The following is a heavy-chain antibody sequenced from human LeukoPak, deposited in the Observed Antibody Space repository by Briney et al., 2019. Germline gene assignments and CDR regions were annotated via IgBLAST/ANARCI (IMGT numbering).Heavy chain of an antibody. CDR1: GGTFSNSA. J-gene: IGHJ4*02. D-gene: IGHD3-22*01. CDR3: AREKVTMIVVAYFDY. Sequence: ASVKVSCKASGGTFSNSAISWVRQAPGQGLEWMGGIIPIFGTANYTQRFQGRVTITADESTSTAYMELRSLRSDDTAVYYCAREKVTMIVVAYFDYWGQGTLVTVSS. V-gene: IGHV1-69*13. CDR2: IIPIFGTA.